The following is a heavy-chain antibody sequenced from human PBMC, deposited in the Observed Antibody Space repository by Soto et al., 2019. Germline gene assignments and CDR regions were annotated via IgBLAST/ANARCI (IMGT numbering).Heavy chain of an antibody. D-gene: IGHD4-17*01. CDR3: VSRTVTTFNAFDI. CDR2: IYYSENT. V-gene: IGHV4-39*01. J-gene: IGHJ3*02. CDR1: GDSIIRSNYY. Sequence: PSETLSLTCTVSGDSIIRSNYYWGWIRQPPGKGLERIGSIYYSENTYYSPSLKSRVSISLDTSKNQFSLTLSSVTAADTAVYYCVSRTVTTFNAFDIWGHGTMVT.